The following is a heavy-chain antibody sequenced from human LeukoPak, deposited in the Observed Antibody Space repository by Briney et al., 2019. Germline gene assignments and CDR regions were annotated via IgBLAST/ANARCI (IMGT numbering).Heavy chain of an antibody. D-gene: IGHD6-6*01. Sequence: GTSVKVSCKASGFTFTSSAMQWVRQAPGQGLEWTGIINPSGGSTSYAQKFQGRVTMTGDTSTSTVYMELSSLRSEDTAVYYCAREGPYSDSSRSRFDYWGQGTLVTVSS. CDR3: AREGPYSDSSRSRFDY. CDR2: INPSGGST. J-gene: IGHJ4*02. V-gene: IGHV1-46*01. CDR1: GFTFTSSA.